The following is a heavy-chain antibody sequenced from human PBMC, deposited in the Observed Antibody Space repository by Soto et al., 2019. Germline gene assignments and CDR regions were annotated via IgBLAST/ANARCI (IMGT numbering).Heavy chain of an antibody. J-gene: IGHJ6*02. CDR3: ARFCIATPRDYYYYYGMDV. CDR2: IYWNDDK. D-gene: IGHD6-6*01. Sequence: SGPTLVNPTQTLTLTCTFSGFSLSTSGVAINWIRQPPGKALEWLALIYWNDDKRYSPSLKSRLTITKDTSKDQVVLTMTNMDPEDTATYFCARFCIATPRDYYYYYGMDVWGQGTTVTVSS. CDR1: GFSLSTSGVA. V-gene: IGHV2-5*01.